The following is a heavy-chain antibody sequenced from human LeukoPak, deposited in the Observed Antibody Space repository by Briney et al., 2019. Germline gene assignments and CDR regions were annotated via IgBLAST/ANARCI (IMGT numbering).Heavy chain of an antibody. CDR1: GYTFTSYG. Sequence: GAPVKVSCKASGYTFTSYGISWVRQAPGQGLEWMGWISAYNGNTNYAQKLQGRVTMTTDTSTSTAYMELRSLRSDDTAVYYCARDHRVVPAAIRPADFDYWGQGTLVTVSS. V-gene: IGHV1-18*01. J-gene: IGHJ4*02. D-gene: IGHD2-2*02. CDR3: ARDHRVVPAAIRPADFDY. CDR2: ISAYNGNT.